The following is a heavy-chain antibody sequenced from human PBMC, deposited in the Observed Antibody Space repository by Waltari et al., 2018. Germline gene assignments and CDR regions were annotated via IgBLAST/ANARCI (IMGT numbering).Heavy chain of an antibody. D-gene: IGHD3-16*01. CDR3: MGAPSVDY. J-gene: IGHJ4*02. CDR2: VHPNDGDI. CDR1: GYIFTNFY. Sequence: QVILKQSGAELKRPGASVKVSCETSGYIFTNFYLHWVRQEPGQGLEWIGWVHPNDGDIKYAQKFRDRVILTRDTSSSTAYMELRSLTIDATAVYYCMGAPSVDYWGQGSLITVSS. V-gene: IGHV1-2*02.